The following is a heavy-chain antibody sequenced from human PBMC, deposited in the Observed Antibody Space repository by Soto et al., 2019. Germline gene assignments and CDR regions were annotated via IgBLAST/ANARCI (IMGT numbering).Heavy chain of an antibody. J-gene: IGHJ6*02. CDR1: GFTFSSYG. Sequence: QVQLVESGGGVVQSGMSLRLSCAASGFTFSSYGMHWVHQAPGKGLEWVAVISYDGSNKYYADSVKGRFTISRDSSKNTLYLEMNSLRPEDTAVYYCAKGEYYYGSGSPYYGMDVWGQGTTVTVSS. CDR3: AKGEYYYGSGSPYYGMDV. CDR2: ISYDGSNK. V-gene: IGHV3-30*18. D-gene: IGHD3-10*01.